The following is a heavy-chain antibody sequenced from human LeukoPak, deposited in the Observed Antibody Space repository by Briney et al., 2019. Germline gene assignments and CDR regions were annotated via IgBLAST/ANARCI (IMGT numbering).Heavy chain of an antibody. CDR3: AKGGQGPHDAFDI. J-gene: IGHJ3*02. Sequence: GGSLRLSCAASGFTFDDYAMHWVRQAPGKGLEWVSGISWNSGSIGYADSVKGRFTISRDNAKNSLYLQMNSLRAEDTALYYCAKGGQGPHDAFDIWGQGTMVTVSS. CDR2: ISWNSGSI. CDR1: GFTFDDYA. V-gene: IGHV3-9*01.